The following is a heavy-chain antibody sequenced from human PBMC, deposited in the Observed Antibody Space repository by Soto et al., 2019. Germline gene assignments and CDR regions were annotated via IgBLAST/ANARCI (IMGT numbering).Heavy chain of an antibody. J-gene: IGHJ4*02. Sequence: VQLLESGGGLVQPGWSLRLSCAASGFTFSDYAMHWVRQAPGKGLEWVSGISGSGGTTYYADSVKGRFTVSRDNSKNTLFLQMNSLRAEDTAVYYCARADGYYDASGYFLYYFDFWGQGTLVTVSS. CDR1: GFTFSDYA. D-gene: IGHD3-22*01. CDR3: ARADGYYDASGYFLYYFDF. CDR2: ISGSGGTT. V-gene: IGHV3-23*01.